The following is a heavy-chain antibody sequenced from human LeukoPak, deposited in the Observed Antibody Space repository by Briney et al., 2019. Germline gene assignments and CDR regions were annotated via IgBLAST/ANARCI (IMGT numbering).Heavy chain of an antibody. CDR3: VRSGYSNGWYRN. D-gene: IGHD6-19*01. V-gene: IGHV3-53*01. CDR2: ILTCGTT. Sequence: GGSLRLSCAASDFSINTNYMNWVRQPPGKGLEWVSVILTCGTTYYADSVAGRFTISRDDSKNTLYLQMNSLTADDTAVYYCVRSGYSNGWYRNWGQGTLVIVTS. J-gene: IGHJ4*02. CDR1: DFSINTNY.